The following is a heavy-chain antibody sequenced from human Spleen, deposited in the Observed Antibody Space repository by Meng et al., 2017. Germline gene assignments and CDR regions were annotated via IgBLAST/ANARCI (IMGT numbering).Heavy chain of an antibody. V-gene: IGHV4-34*01. Sequence: VQLQQWGAGRVKPSEALSRTCAVDGGSFSGYYWGWIRQPPGKGLEWIGEINHSGRTNYNPSLKSRVTISVDTSKNQFSLKLSSVTAADTAVYYCARGGIVGTTTGIDFWGQGTLVTVSS. CDR2: INHSGRT. CDR3: ARGGIVGTTTGIDF. J-gene: IGHJ4*02. CDR1: GGSFSGYY. D-gene: IGHD1-26*01.